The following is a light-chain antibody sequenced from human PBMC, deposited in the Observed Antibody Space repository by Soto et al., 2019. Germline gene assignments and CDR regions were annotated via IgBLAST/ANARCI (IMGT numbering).Light chain of an antibody. CDR1: QAVNTR. CDR3: QQYGSSPYT. V-gene: IGKV3D-11*01. J-gene: IGKJ2*01. Sequence: EIVLTQSPATLSSFPGDRVTLSCRASQAVNTRLAWYQHKPGQAPRLLIYLASNRAAGVPARFSGSGSGTDFTLTISNVEPEDFAVYYCQQYGSSPYTFGQGTKLEI. CDR2: LAS.